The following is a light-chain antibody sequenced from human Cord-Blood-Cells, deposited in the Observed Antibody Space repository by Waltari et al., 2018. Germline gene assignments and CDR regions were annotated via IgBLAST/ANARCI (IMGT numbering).Light chain of an antibody. CDR1: SSDVGGYNY. CDR3: CSYAGSYTFV. CDR2: DVS. V-gene: IGLV2-11*01. J-gene: IGLJ1*01. Sequence: QSALTQPRSVSGSPGPSVTISCTGTSSDVGGYNYVSWYQQHPGKAPKLMIYDVSKRPSGVPDRVSDSKSGNTASLTISGLQAEDEADYYCCSYAGSYTFVFGTGTKVTVL.